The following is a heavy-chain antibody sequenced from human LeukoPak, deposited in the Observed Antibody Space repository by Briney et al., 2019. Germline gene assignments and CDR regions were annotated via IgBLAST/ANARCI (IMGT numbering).Heavy chain of an antibody. V-gene: IGHV3-23*01. J-gene: IGHJ1*01. CDR1: GFTFSSYA. D-gene: IGHD3-10*01. CDR2: ISGSGGST. CDR3: AKAINPAYYYGSGTLRPWDLLFHH. Sequence: GGSLRLSCAASGFTFSSYAMSWVRQAPGKGLEWVSSISGSGGSTYYADSVKGRFTISRDNSKNTLYLQMNSLSAEDTAVYYCAKAINPAYYYGSGTLRPWDLLFHHWGQGTLVTVSS.